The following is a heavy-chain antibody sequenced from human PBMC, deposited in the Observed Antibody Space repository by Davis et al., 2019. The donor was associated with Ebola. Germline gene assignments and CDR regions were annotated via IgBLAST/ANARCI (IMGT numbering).Heavy chain of an antibody. J-gene: IGHJ4*02. V-gene: IGHV5-51*01. CDR3: PRHLYPTSASRSPPLGY. D-gene: IGHD3-16*01. Sequence: PGGSLRLSCKGSGYIFANYWIAWVRQMPGKGLEWMGIIYSGDSDTRYSPSFQGQVTIAVDKSMNTAYLQWSSLKASDSAMYYCPRHLYPTSASRSPPLGYWGQETLVTVSS. CDR2: IYSGDSDT. CDR1: GYIFANYW.